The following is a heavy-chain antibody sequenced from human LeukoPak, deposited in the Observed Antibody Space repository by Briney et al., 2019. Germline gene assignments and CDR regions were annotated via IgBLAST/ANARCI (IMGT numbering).Heavy chain of an antibody. CDR1: GFTFSSYA. CDR3: ARTPNNPPPFTDSGSYYFDY. Sequence: AGGSLRLSCAASGFTFSSYAMHWVRQAPGKGLEWVAVISYDGSNKYYADSVKGRFTISRDNSKNTLYLQMNSLRAEDTAVYYCARTPNNPPPFTDSGSYYFDYWGQGTLVTVSS. V-gene: IGHV3-30-3*01. CDR2: ISYDGSNK. D-gene: IGHD1-26*01. J-gene: IGHJ4*02.